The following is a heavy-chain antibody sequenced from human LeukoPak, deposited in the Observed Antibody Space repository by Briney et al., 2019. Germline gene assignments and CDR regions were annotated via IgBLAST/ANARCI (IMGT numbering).Heavy chain of an antibody. CDR1: RFSFSSYA. V-gene: IGHV3-23*01. CDR2: ISGSGGST. J-gene: IGHJ4*02. CDR3: AKRQPLLDY. Sequence: QPGGSLRLSCAASRFSFSSYAMSWVRQAPGKGLEWVSGISGSGGSTYYADSVKGRFTISRDNSKNTLYLQMNSLRAEDTALYYCAKRQPLLDYWGQGTLVTVSS. D-gene: IGHD1-26*01.